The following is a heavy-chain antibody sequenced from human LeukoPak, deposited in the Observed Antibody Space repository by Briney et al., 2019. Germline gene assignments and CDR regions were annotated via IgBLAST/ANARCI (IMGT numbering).Heavy chain of an antibody. Sequence: GGSLRLSCAASGFTFSTYAMHWVRQAPGKGLEYVSGIRSNGNNTYYANSVKGRFTISRDNSKNTLYLQMGSLSAEDMAVYYCARGAGDYYDSSDYFDYWGQGTLVTVSS. CDR2: IRSNGNNT. V-gene: IGHV3-64*01. J-gene: IGHJ4*02. D-gene: IGHD3-22*01. CDR3: ARGAGDYYDSSDYFDY. CDR1: GFTFSTYA.